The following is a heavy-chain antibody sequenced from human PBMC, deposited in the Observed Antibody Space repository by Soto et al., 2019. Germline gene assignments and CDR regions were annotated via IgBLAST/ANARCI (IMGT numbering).Heavy chain of an antibody. CDR1: GYSFSDFG. D-gene: IGHD4-17*01. J-gene: IGHJ4*02. Sequence: QVHLVQSGGELKKPGASVKVSCTASGYSFSDFGITWVRQAPGQGIEWMGWISGKNGNTNYAQKVQGRVTLTADTSTSTAYLQMRARTSDDTGIYYCARRDYCEATGAFENWGQGTQVTVSS. CDR2: ISGKNGNT. V-gene: IGHV1-18*04. CDR3: ARRDYCEATGAFEN.